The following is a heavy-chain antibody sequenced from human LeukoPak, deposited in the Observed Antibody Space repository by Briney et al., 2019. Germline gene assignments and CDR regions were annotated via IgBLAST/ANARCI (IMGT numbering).Heavy chain of an antibody. CDR3: ANSRIAAADDFDY. J-gene: IGHJ4*02. Sequence: QTGRPLRLSCATSGFTFSSHGMHWVRQAPGKGLEWVAVISYDGSNKYYADSVKGRFTISRDNSKNTLYLQMNSLRAEDTAVYYCANSRIAAADDFDYWGQGTLVTVSS. CDR1: GFTFSSHG. CDR2: ISYDGSNK. D-gene: IGHD6-13*01. V-gene: IGHV3-30*18.